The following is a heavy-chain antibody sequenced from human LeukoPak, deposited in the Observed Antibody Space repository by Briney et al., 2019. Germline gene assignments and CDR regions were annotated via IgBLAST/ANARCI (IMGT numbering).Heavy chain of an antibody. V-gene: IGHV3-66*01. CDR3: ARDSIRQQLYYFDY. CDR2: IYSGGST. J-gene: IGHJ4*02. D-gene: IGHD6-13*01. Sequence: GGSLRLSYAASGFTVSSNYMSWVRQAPGKGLEWVPVIYSGGSTYYADSVKGRFTISRDNSKNTLYLQMNSLRAEDTAVYYCARDSIRQQLYYFDYWGRGTLVTVSS. CDR1: GFTVSSNY.